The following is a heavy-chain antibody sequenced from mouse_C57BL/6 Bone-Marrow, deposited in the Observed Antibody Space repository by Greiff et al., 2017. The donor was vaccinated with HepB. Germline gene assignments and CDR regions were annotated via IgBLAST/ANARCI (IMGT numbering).Heavy chain of an antibody. CDR1: GYAFTNYL. CDR2: INPGSGGT. V-gene: IGHV1-54*01. J-gene: IGHJ1*03. Sequence: VQLQQSGAELVRPGTSVKVSCKASGYAFTNYLIEWVKQRPGQGLEWIGVINPGSGGTNYNEKFKDKATLTADKSSSTAYMQLSSLTSEDSAVYFCARKSPYYYYGSSYVYFDVWGTGTTVTVSS. CDR3: ARKSPYYYYGSSYVYFDV. D-gene: IGHD1-1*01.